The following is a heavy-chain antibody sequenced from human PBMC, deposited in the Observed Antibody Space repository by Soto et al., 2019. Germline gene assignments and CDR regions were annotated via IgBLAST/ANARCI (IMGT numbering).Heavy chain of an antibody. V-gene: IGHV4-30-4*01. CDR2: IYYSGST. Sequence: SETLSLTCSVSGGSISSGDYYWSWIRQPPGKGLEWIGYIYYSGSTYYNPSLKSRVTISLDTSKNQFSLNLSSVTAADTAVYYCARVPSRMINAFAIWGQGTMVTVSS. J-gene: IGHJ3*02. CDR1: GGSISSGDYY. CDR3: ARVPSRMINAFAI. D-gene: IGHD3-16*01.